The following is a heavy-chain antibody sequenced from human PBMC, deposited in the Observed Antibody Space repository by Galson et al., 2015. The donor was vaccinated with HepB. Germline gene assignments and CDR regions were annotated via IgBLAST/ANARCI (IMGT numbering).Heavy chain of an antibody. CDR3: ARRTGTVNGFGYYYYMDV. J-gene: IGHJ6*03. D-gene: IGHD1-7*01. Sequence: SLRLSCAASGFTFSSYSMNWVRQAPGKGLEWVSYISSSRSYTNYADSVKGRFTISRDNAKNTLYLQMNSLRAEDTAVYYCARRTGTVNGFGYYYYMDVWGKGTTVTVSS. CDR2: ISSSRSYT. V-gene: IGHV3-21*05. CDR1: GFTFSSYS.